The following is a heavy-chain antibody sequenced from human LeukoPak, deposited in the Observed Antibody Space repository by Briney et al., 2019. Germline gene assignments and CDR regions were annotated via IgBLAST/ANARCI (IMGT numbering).Heavy chain of an antibody. V-gene: IGHV4-4*02. Sequence: SETLSLTCAVSGGSISSSNWWSWVRQPPGKGLEWIGEINHSGSTNCNPSLKSRVTISVDTSKNQFSLKLSSVTAADTAVYYCARRVRYSSGWYNYWGQGTLVTVSS. CDR3: ARRVRYSSGWYNY. CDR1: GGSISSSNW. CDR2: INHSGST. J-gene: IGHJ4*02. D-gene: IGHD6-19*01.